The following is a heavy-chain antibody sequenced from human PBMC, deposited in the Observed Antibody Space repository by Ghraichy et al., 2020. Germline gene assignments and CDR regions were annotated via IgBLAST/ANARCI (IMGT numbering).Heavy chain of an antibody. Sequence: ASVKVSCKASGYTFRNYGINWVRQAPGQGLEWMGWISAYNGNIHYAQKFQGRVTMTTDTSTSTANMELRSLRSDDTAVYYCARGSGITDVDDYWGQGTLVTVSS. CDR1: GYTFRNYG. J-gene: IGHJ4*02. CDR3: ARGSGITDVDDY. V-gene: IGHV1-18*01. CDR2: ISAYNGNI. D-gene: IGHD1-1*01.